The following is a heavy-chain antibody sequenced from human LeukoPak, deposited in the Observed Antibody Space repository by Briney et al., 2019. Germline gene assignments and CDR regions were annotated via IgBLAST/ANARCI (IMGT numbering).Heavy chain of an antibody. CDR3: ARFAVHRRLAVVGQFGLDY. D-gene: IGHD6-19*01. V-gene: IGHV1-46*01. Sequence: ASVKVSCKASGYTFTSYYMHWVRQAPGQGLEWMGIINPSGGTTNYPQKFQGRVTMTRDTSTSTVYMELSSLRSEDTAVYYCARFAVHRRLAVVGQFGLDYWGQGTLVTVSS. CDR1: GYTFTSYY. CDR2: INPSGGTT. J-gene: IGHJ4*02.